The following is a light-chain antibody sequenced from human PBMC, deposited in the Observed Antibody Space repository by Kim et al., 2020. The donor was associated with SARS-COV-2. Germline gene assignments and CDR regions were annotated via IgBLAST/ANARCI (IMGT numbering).Light chain of an antibody. CDR1: KLGYKL. V-gene: IGLV3-1*01. CDR3: QTWDSSTV. Sequence: SSSLPPPPSFSFSPFHTSIISCSLYKLGYKLTSCYQQKPGHSPVLVIYQDAKRPSGIPERFSGSNSGNTATLTIRGTQAVDEADYYCQTWDSSTVFGGGTQLNVI. CDR2: QDA. J-gene: IGLJ3*02.